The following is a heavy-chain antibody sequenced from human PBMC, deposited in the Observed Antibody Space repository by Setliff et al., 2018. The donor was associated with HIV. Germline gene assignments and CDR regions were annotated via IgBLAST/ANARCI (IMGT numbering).Heavy chain of an antibody. Sequence: ASVKVSCKASGYTFTAFGMNWLRQAPGQGPEWMGWISTYNGNTNYAQKLQGRVTMTTDTSTSTAYMELRSLRSDDTAVYYCAITHDYGEMGSLYYFDYWGQGTLVTVSS. J-gene: IGHJ4*02. CDR2: ISTYNGNT. CDR3: AITHDYGEMGSLYYFDY. CDR1: GYTFTAFG. V-gene: IGHV1-18*01. D-gene: IGHD4-17*01.